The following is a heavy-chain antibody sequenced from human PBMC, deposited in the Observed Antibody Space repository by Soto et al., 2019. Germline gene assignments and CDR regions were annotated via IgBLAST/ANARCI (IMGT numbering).Heavy chain of an antibody. D-gene: IGHD4-4*01. Sequence: EVQLVESGGGLVKPGGSLRLSCAASGFTFSSYSMNWVRQAPGKGVEWVSSISSSSSYIYYADSVKGRFTISRDNAKNSLYLQMNSLRAEDTAVYYCARIYTVLKFASDYWGQGTLVTVSS. CDR3: ARIYTVLKFASDY. J-gene: IGHJ4*02. CDR1: GFTFSSYS. V-gene: IGHV3-21*01. CDR2: ISSSSSYI.